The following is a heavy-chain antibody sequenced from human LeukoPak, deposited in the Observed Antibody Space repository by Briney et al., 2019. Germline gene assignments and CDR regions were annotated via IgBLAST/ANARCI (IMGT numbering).Heavy chain of an antibody. CDR3: AKRDCSTSCYSYYFDY. CDR1: GFTFSSYA. CDR2: ISGSGGST. Sequence: PGASLRLPCAASGFTFSSYAMSWVRQAPGKGLEWVSAISGSGGSTYYADSVKGRFTISRDNSKNTLYLQMNSLRAEDTAVYYCAKRDCSTSCYSYYFDYWGQGTLVTVSS. V-gene: IGHV3-23*01. D-gene: IGHD2-2*02. J-gene: IGHJ4*02.